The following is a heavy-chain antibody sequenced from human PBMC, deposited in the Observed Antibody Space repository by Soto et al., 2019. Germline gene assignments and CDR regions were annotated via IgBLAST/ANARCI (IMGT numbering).Heavy chain of an antibody. Sequence: PSETLSLTCTVSGGSISSGGYYWSWIRQHPGKGLEWIGYIYYSGSTYYNPSLKSRVTISVDTSKNQFSLKLSSVTAADTAVYYCARNLVPADPFDPWGQGTLVTGSS. CDR1: GGSISSGGYY. CDR2: IYYSGST. D-gene: IGHD2-2*01. V-gene: IGHV4-31*03. J-gene: IGHJ5*02. CDR3: ARNLVPADPFDP.